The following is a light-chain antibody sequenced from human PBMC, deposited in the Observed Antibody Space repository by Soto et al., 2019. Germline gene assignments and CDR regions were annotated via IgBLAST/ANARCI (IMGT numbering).Light chain of an antibody. V-gene: IGKV3-20*01. CDR1: QSVARSS. CDR2: GAS. CDR3: QQYATSPLT. Sequence: ENVLTQSPGRLSLSPGDRATLSCRASQSVARSSIAWYQQKVGQPTRLLIYGASGRATGVPHKFSGSGTGPAFTITIERVEAEDFAVYHCQQYATSPLTFGRGTTLEIK. J-gene: IGKJ4*01.